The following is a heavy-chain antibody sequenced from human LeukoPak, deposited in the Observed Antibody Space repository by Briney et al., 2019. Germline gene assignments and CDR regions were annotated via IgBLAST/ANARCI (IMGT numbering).Heavy chain of an antibody. J-gene: IGHJ5*02. CDR2: IYYSGTT. CDR3: ARQRSLEWLPRFFDP. Sequence: SETLSLTCTASVGSISSSNYYCGWVRQPPGKGLGWIATIYYSGTTHYNPSVKSRVTMSVDTSKSQFSLKLSSVTAADTAVYYCARQRSLEWLPRFFDPWGQGILVTVSS. CDR1: VGSISSSNYY. D-gene: IGHD3-3*01. V-gene: IGHV4-39*01.